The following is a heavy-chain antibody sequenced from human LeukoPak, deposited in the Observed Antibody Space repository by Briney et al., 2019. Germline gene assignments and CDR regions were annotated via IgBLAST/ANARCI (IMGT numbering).Heavy chain of an antibody. CDR1: GGSISSGSYY. V-gene: IGHV4-61*02. CDR2: IYTSGST. CDR3: ARASAHCGGDCYSFVY. J-gene: IGHJ4*02. Sequence: ASQTLSLTCTVSGGSISSGSYYWSWIRQPAGEGLEWIGRIYTSGSTNYNPSLKSRVTISVDTSKNQFSLKLSSVTAADTAVYYCARASAHCGGDCYSFVYWGQGTLVTVSS. D-gene: IGHD2-21*01.